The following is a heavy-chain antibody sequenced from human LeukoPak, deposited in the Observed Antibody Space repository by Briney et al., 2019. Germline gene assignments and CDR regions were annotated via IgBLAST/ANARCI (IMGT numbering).Heavy chain of an antibody. D-gene: IGHD6-6*01. CDR2: ITPFFGVA. Sequence: SVKVSCKASGGNFGNYVIHWVRQAPGQGLEWMGRITPFFGVADYAQTFQDRVTFTADKITNTAYMQISSLKSEDTAVYFCARDTNEEYSSSSDGLAVWGQGTTVTVSS. V-gene: IGHV1-69*04. CDR1: GGNFGNYV. J-gene: IGHJ6*02. CDR3: ARDTNEEYSSSSDGLAV.